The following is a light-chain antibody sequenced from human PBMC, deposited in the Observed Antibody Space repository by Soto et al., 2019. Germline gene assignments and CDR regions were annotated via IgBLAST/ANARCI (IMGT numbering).Light chain of an antibody. V-gene: IGKV3-20*01. CDR2: GAS. J-gene: IGKJ1*01. CDR3: QQYGSLSWT. CDR1: QSVSSNY. Sequence: DIVLTQSPGTLSLSPGERATLSCRARQSVSSNYLAWYQQRPGQAPRLLIYGASTRATGIPDRFSGSGSGTDFTLTISRLEPEDFAVYYCQQYGSLSWTFGQGTKVEIK.